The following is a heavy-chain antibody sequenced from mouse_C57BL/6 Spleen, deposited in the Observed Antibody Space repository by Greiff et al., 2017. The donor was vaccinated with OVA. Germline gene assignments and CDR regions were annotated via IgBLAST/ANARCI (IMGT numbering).Heavy chain of an antibody. Sequence: VQLKESGPGLVKPSQSLSLTCSVTGYSITSGYYWNWIRQFPGNKLEWMGYISYDGSNNYNPSLKNRISITRDTSKNQFFLKLNSVATEDTATYYCAREGAYYGYWGQGTTLTVSS. CDR3: AREGAYYGY. J-gene: IGHJ2*01. CDR1: GYSITSGYY. V-gene: IGHV3-6*01. CDR2: ISYDGSN.